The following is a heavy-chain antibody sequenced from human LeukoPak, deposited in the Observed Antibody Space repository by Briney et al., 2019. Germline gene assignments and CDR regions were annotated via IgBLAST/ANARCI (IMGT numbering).Heavy chain of an antibody. J-gene: IGHJ4*02. Sequence: GGSLRLSGAASGFTSSNAWMSWVRQAPGKGLEWVGRIKSTTDSGTTDYAAPVKGRFTISRDDSKNTLYLQMNSLKTEDTAVYYCTTDGSSWAFAVDYWGQGTLVTVSS. CDR1: GFTSSNAW. V-gene: IGHV3-15*01. CDR2: IKSTTDSGTT. CDR3: TTDGSSWAFAVDY. D-gene: IGHD6-13*01.